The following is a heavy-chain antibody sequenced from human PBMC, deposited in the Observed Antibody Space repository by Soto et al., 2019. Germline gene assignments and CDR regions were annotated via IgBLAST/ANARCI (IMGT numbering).Heavy chain of an antibody. Sequence: VQLVEAGGGLVQPGESLRLSCAASGFAFGSYWMHWVRQSPGKGLVWVSRISQDGAIATQADSVKGRFTISRDNAKNSLCLKMDSLRADDAAVYACLRDQRHWNEFADQWGQGTLVTVSS. V-gene: IGHV3-74*01. J-gene: IGHJ4*02. CDR3: LRDQRHWNEFADQ. D-gene: IGHD1-1*01. CDR1: GFAFGSYW. CDR2: ISQDGAIA.